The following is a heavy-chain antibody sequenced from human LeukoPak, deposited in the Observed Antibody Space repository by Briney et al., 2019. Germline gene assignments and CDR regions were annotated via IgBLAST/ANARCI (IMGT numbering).Heavy chain of an antibody. Sequence: VASVKVSCKASGGTFSSYAISWVRQAPGQGLVWMGGIIPIFGTANYAQKFQGRVTITTDESTSTAYMELSSLRSEDTAVYYCASSRSHYYDSSGYYGPWFDPWGQGTLVTVSS. V-gene: IGHV1-69*05. J-gene: IGHJ5*02. D-gene: IGHD3-22*01. CDR1: GGTFSSYA. CDR3: ASSRSHYYDSSGYYGPWFDP. CDR2: IIPIFGTA.